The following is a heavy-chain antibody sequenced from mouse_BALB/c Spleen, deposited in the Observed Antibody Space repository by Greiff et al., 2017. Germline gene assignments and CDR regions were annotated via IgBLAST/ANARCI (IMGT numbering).Heavy chain of an antibody. V-gene: IGHV5-6-4*01. J-gene: IGHJ4*01. CDR3: TRDLDHYYAMDY. CDR1: GFTFSSYT. CDR2: ISSGGSYT. Sequence: EVHLVESGGGLVKPGGSLKLSCAASGFTFSSYTMSWVRQTPEKRLEWVATISSGGSYTYYPDSVKGRFTISRDNAKNTLYLQMSSLKSEDTAMYYCTRDLDHYYAMDYWGQGTSVTVSS.